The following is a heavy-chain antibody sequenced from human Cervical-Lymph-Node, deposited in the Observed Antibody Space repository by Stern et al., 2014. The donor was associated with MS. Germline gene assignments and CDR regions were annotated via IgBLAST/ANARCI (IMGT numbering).Heavy chain of an antibody. D-gene: IGHD1-26*01. Sequence: QVPLVQSGAEVKKPGSSVKVSCKASGDTFSSYAINWVRQVPGQGLEWMGGITPVFGPTNYAQKFQGRVTITADKSTNTAYMELMTLRSEDTAVYYCARGGGLVGYFDYWGQGTLVSVSS. J-gene: IGHJ4*02. CDR1: GDTFSSYA. V-gene: IGHV1-69*06. CDR2: ITPVFGPT. CDR3: ARGGGLVGYFDY.